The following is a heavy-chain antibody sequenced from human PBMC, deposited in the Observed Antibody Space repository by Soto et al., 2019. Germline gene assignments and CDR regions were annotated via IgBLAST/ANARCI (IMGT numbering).Heavy chain of an antibody. CDR3: AHRVLRTVFGLVTTTAIYFDF. D-gene: IGHD3-3*01. Sequence: QITLNASGPTVVRPTETLTLTCRFSGFSLTTSGVGVGWIRQSPGKAPEWLALIYWDDDKRYSASLKSRLTNTKDTSKNQVVLTVSDLDPTDTATYSCAHRVLRTVFGLVTTTAIYFDFWGQGTPVAVSS. CDR2: IYWDDDK. J-gene: IGHJ4*02. CDR1: GFSLTTSGVG. V-gene: IGHV2-5*02.